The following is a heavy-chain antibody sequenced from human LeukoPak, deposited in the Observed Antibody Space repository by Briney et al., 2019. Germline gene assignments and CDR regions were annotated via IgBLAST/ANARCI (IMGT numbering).Heavy chain of an antibody. Sequence: PSETLPLACAVYGGSFSGYYWSWIRQPPGKGLEWIGEINHSGSTNYNPSLKSRVTISVDTSKNQFSLKLSSVTAADTAVYYCASAGGYSYGSIRFDYWGQGTLVTVSS. CDR1: GGSFSGYY. V-gene: IGHV4-34*01. CDR2: INHSGST. D-gene: IGHD5-18*01. J-gene: IGHJ4*02. CDR3: ASAGGYSYGSIRFDY.